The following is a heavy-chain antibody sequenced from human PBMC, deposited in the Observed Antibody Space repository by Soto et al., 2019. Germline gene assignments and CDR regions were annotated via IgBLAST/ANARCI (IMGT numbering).Heavy chain of an antibody. Sequence: EVQLLDSGGDLVQPGGSLRLSCAASGFSFSSHVMSWVRQAPGKGLEWVSSISGSGGGTYYADSAKGRFIISRDNSKNXXXXXXXXXXXXXXXXXXXXXGWCDSWGQGTLVTVSS. CDR3: XXGWCDS. CDR2: ISGSGGGT. CDR1: GFSFSSHV. V-gene: IGHV3-23*01. J-gene: IGHJ5*01.